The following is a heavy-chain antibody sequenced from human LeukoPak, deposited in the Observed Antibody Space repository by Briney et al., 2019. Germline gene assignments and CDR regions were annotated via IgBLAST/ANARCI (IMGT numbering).Heavy chain of an antibody. CDR1: GFTFSSYG. CDR2: IWYDGSNK. J-gene: IGHJ4*02. Sequence: PGGSLRLSCAASGFTFSSYGMHWVRQAPGKGLEWVAVIWYDGSNKYYADSVKGRFTISRDNSKNTLYLQMNSLRAEDTAVYYCARDQAAAGIYFDYWGQGTLVTVSS. D-gene: IGHD6-13*01. CDR3: ARDQAAAGIYFDY. V-gene: IGHV3-33*01.